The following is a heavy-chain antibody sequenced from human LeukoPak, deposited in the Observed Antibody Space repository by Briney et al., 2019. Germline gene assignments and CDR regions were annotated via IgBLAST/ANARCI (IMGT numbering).Heavy chain of an antibody. Sequence: SETLSLTCTVSGGSISSGGYYWSWIRQHPGKGLEWIEYIYYSGSTNYNPSLKSRVTISVDKSKSQLSLRLRTVTAADTAVYYCARLPILSGDDSWGQGTPVTVSS. D-gene: IGHD3-16*02. CDR2: IYYSGST. CDR3: ARLPILSGDDS. V-gene: IGHV4-31*03. CDR1: GGSISSGGYY. J-gene: IGHJ4*02.